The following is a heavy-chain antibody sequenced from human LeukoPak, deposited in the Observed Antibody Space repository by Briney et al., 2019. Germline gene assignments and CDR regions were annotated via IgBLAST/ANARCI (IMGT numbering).Heavy chain of an antibody. CDR3: AKDLAFYASGNYFDH. CDR2: ISYDGGNK. V-gene: IGHV3-30-3*01. Sequence: PGGSLRLSCAASGFTFSSYAMHWVRQAPGKGLEWVAVISYDGGNKYYADSVKGRFRVSRDNSKNTLSLHINSLRVEDTAVYYCAKDLAFYASGNYFDHWGQGTLVTVSS. CDR1: GFTFSSYA. D-gene: IGHD3-10*01. J-gene: IGHJ4*02.